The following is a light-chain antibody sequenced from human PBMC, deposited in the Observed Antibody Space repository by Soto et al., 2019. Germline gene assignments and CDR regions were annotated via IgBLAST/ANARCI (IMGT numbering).Light chain of an antibody. Sequence: QSALTQPASVSGSPGQSITISCTGTSSDVGSYNLVSWYQQHPGKAPQLMIYEGSKRPSGVSNRFSGSKSGNTASLTISGLQAEDEADYYCCSYAGSSTWVFGGGTKLNVL. CDR1: SSDVGSYNL. V-gene: IGLV2-23*01. CDR2: EGS. J-gene: IGLJ2*01. CDR3: CSYAGSSTWV.